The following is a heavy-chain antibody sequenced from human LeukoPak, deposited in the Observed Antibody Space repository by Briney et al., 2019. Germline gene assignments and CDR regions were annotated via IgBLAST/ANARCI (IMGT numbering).Heavy chain of an antibody. V-gene: IGHV3-30*04. CDR1: GFTFSSYA. D-gene: IGHD3-9*01. Sequence: GGSLRLSCAASGFTFSSYAMHWVRQAPGKGLEWVAVISYDGSNKYYADSVKGRFTISRDNSKNTLYLQMNCLRAEDTAVYYCARAGLRYFDWSAPHYYYYYMDVWGKGTTVTVSS. CDR3: ARAGLRYFDWSAPHYYYYYMDV. J-gene: IGHJ6*03. CDR2: ISYDGSNK.